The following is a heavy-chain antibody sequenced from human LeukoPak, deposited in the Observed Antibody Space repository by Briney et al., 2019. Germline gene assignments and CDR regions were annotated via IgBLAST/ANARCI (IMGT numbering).Heavy chain of an antibody. CDR3: ARRDIAAAGTWSFDY. CDR1: GGSISSYY. D-gene: IGHD6-13*01. J-gene: IGHJ4*02. CDR2: IYYSGST. V-gene: IGHV4-59*08. Sequence: SETLSLTCTVSGGSISSYYWSWIRQPPGKGLEWIGYIYYSGSTNYNPSLKSRVTISVDTSKNQFSLKLSSVTAADTAVYYCARRDIAAAGTWSFDYWGQGTLVTVSS.